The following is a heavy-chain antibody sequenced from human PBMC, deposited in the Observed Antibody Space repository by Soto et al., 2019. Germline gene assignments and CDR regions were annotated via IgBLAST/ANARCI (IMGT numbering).Heavy chain of an antibody. CDR1: GGSISSGGYY. Sequence: SETLSLTCTVSGGSISSGGYYWSWIRQHPGKGLEWIGYIYYSGSTYYNPSLKSRVTISVDTSKNQFSLKLSSVTAADTAVYYCSRAVDGLGTYHLDYSGQGTLVTVSS. CDR3: SRAVDGLGTYHLDY. J-gene: IGHJ4*02. CDR2: IYYSGST. V-gene: IGHV4-31*03. D-gene: IGHD3-10*01.